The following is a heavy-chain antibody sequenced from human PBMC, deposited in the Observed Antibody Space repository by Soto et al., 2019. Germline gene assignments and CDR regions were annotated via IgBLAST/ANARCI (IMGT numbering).Heavy chain of an antibody. CDR1: GYSFTSYW. J-gene: IGHJ6*02. Sequence: PGESLKISCKGSGYSFTSYWISWVRQMPGKGLEWMGRIDPSDSYTNYSPSFQGHVTISADKSISTAYLQWSSLKASDTAMYYCAADRVVPAVMMGYGMDVWAQGTTVTAP. D-gene: IGHD2-2*01. CDR2: IDPSDSYT. V-gene: IGHV5-10-1*01. CDR3: AADRVVPAVMMGYGMDV.